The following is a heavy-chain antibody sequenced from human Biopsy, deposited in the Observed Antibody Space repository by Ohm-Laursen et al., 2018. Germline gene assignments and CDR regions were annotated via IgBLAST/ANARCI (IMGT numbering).Heavy chain of an antibody. V-gene: IGHV3-21*01. D-gene: IGHD1-26*01. CDR3: ARLNSGTYDASDL. Sequence: SLRLSCTASGFDFSDYSMSWVRQAPGKGLEWVSSVTTTSSYIYYADSVKGRFTISRDNAKNSLYLQMNSLRAEDTAVYYCARLNSGTYDASDLWGQGIMVIVSS. CDR1: GFDFSDYS. CDR2: VTTTSSYI. J-gene: IGHJ3*01.